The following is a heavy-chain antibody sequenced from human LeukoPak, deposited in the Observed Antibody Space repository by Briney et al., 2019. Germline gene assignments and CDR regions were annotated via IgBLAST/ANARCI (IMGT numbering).Heavy chain of an antibody. J-gene: IGHJ5*02. CDR3: ARGRRAVAPYNWFDP. CDR2: INHSGST. D-gene: IGHD6-19*01. Sequence: KPSETLSLTCAVYGGSFSGYYWSWIRQPPGKGLEWIGEINHSGSTNYNPSLKSRVTISVDTSKNQFSLKLSSVTAADTAVYYCARGRRAVAPYNWFDPWGQGTLVTVSS. CDR1: GGSFSGYY. V-gene: IGHV4-34*01.